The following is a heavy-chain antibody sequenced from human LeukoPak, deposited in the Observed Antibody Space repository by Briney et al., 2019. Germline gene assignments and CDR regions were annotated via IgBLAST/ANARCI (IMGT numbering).Heavy chain of an antibody. CDR3: AKWGDYDVLTGYYVSDY. V-gene: IGHV3-23*01. Sequence: ASLRLSCAASGFTFSNYAMSWVRQAPGKVLEWVSAITGSGGNTYYADSVKGRFTISRDNSKNTVFLQMNSLRAEDTAVYYCAKWGDYDVLTGYYVSDYWGQGTLVTVSS. D-gene: IGHD3-9*01. CDR2: ITGSGGNT. CDR1: GFTFSNYA. J-gene: IGHJ4*02.